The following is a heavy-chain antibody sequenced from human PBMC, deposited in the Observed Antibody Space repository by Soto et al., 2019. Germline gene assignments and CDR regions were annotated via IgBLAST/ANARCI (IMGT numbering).Heavy chain of an antibody. J-gene: IGHJ4*02. V-gene: IGHV4-39*07. D-gene: IGHD2-8*02. Sequence: ETLSLTCTVSGGSISSSSYYWGWIRQPPGKGLEWIGSIYYSGSTNYNPSLKSRVTISVDTSKNQFSLKLTSVTAADTAVYYCARDKITGLFDYWGQGTLVTVSS. CDR2: IYYSGST. CDR3: ARDKITGLFDY. CDR1: GGSISSSSYY.